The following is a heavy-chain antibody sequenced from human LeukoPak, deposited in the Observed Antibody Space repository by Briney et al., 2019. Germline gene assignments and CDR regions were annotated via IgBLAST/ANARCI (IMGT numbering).Heavy chain of an antibody. D-gene: IGHD2-15*01. CDR2: MYLSGTT. Sequence: SETLSLTCTVSGDSINSLDLWSWVRQPPGKGLEWIGEMYLSGTTHSNPSVKSRVTISIDKSKNQFFLNLSSVTAADTAVYFCARVRCSDGLCNFFDFWSQGTLVTVSS. CDR3: ARVRCSDGLCNFFDF. J-gene: IGHJ4*02. CDR1: GDSINSLDL. V-gene: IGHV4-4*02.